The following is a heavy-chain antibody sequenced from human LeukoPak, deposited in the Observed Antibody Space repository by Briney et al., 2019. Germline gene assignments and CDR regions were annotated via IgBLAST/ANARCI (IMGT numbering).Heavy chain of an antibody. V-gene: IGHV3-21*01. CDR2: ISSSSSYI. D-gene: IGHD3-22*01. Sequence: PGDSLRLSCAASGFTFNSYSMDWVRQAPGRGLEWVPSISSSSSYIYYVDSVKGRFTISRDNAKNSLYLQMNSLRAEDTAVYYCAYLSISMIVVDWGQGTLVTVSS. CDR3: AYLSISMIVVD. J-gene: IGHJ4*02. CDR1: GFTFNSYS.